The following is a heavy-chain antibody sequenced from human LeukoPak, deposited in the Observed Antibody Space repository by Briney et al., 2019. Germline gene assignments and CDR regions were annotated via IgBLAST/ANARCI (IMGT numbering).Heavy chain of an antibody. CDR2: MNPNSGNT. CDR1: GYTFTSYD. J-gene: IGHJ6*03. V-gene: IGHV1-8*01. CDR3: ARAGFCSSTSCYARYYYYYMDV. D-gene: IGHD2-2*01. Sequence: ASVKVSCKASGYTFTSYDINWVRQATGQGLEWMGWMNPNSGNTGYSQKFQGRVTMTRNTSISKAYMELSSLRSEETAVYYCARAGFCSSTSCYARYYYYYMDVWGKVATVTVAS.